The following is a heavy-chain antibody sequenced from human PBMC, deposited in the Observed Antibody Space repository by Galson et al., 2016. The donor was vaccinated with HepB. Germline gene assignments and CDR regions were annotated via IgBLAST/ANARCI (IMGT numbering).Heavy chain of an antibody. CDR1: GFTVSTTY. Sequence: SLRLSCAASGFTVSTTYMAWVRQAPGKGLDWVSLIYSGGTTYYADSVKGRFTISRDTSNNTVSLQMNSLRVDDTAVYYCARGLSESSSSHSRRPLRYFHYGIDVWGQGTTVTVS. V-gene: IGHV3-53*01. D-gene: IGHD6-13*01. CDR2: IYSGGTT. J-gene: IGHJ6*02. CDR3: ARGLSESSSSHSRRPLRYFHYGIDV.